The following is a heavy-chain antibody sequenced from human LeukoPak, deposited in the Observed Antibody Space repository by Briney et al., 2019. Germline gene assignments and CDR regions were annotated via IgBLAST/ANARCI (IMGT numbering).Heavy chain of an antibody. CDR1: GFTFSNYA. Sequence: GGSLRLSCAASGFTFSNYAMSWIRQAPGKGLEWVSVISGSGAYTYYADSVKGRFTISRDNSKNTLYLQMNSLRAEDTAVYYCAKPHPNYYDSSGYIDYWGQGTLVTVSS. CDR2: ISGSGAYT. J-gene: IGHJ4*02. D-gene: IGHD3-22*01. CDR3: AKPHPNYYDSSGYIDY. V-gene: IGHV3-23*01.